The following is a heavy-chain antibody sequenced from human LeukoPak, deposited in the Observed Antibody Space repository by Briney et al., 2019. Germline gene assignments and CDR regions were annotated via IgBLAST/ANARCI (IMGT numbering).Heavy chain of an antibody. Sequence: GGSLRLSCAASGLTFSSYAVSWVRQAPGKGPEWASSISGSGGDTYYADSVKGRFTISRDNSKNTLYLQMNSLRAEDTAVYYCAKAPATGEGYYFYYMDVWGKGTTVTVSS. J-gene: IGHJ6*03. CDR3: AKAPATGEGYYFYYMDV. CDR1: GLTFSSYA. V-gene: IGHV3-23*01. CDR2: ISGSGGDT. D-gene: IGHD7-27*01.